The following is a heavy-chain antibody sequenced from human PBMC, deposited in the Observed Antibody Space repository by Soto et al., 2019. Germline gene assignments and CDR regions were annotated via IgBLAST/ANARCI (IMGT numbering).Heavy chain of an antibody. D-gene: IGHD2-2*01. CDR2: IYPGDSDT. CDR1: GYSFTSYW. CDR3: ARRRYCSSTSCYGYYYYDMDV. V-gene: IGHV5-51*01. J-gene: IGHJ6*02. Sequence: PGESLKISCKGSGYSFTSYWIGWVRQMPGKGLEWMGIIYPGDSDTRYSPSFQGQVTISADKSISTAYLQWSSLKASDTAMYYCARRRYCSSTSCYGYYYYDMDVWGQGTTVTVSS.